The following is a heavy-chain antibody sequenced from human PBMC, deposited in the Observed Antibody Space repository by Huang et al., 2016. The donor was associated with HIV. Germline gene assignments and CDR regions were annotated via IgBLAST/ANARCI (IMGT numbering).Heavy chain of an antibody. V-gene: IGHV2-5*02. J-gene: IGHJ4*02. CDR1: GFSLTTTGLG. D-gene: IGHD6-25*01. CDR2: IYSDGDG. CDR3: AHSTDASAATFYFDF. Sequence: QITLRESGPALVKPTQTLTLTCTFSGFSLTTTGLGVGWIRQPPGQALEWLAFIYSDGDGRYSPSLSSRLTITKDTSKNQVVLTMTNMDPVDTATYYGAHSTDASAATFYFDFWGQGTLVAVSS.